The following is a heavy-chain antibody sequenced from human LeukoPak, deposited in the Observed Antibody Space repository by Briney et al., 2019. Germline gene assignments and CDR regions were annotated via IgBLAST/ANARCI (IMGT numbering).Heavy chain of an antibody. V-gene: IGHV3-53*01. D-gene: IGHD6-19*01. J-gene: IGHJ4*02. CDR2: IYSGGST. CDR1: GFTVSSNF. Sequence: GGSLRLSCAASGFTVSSNFLSWVRQPPGKGLEWVSDIYSGGSTYYADSVKGRFTISRDNSKNTLYLQMSSLRAEDTAIYYCAKDRSSGWFSGAVYFDYWGQGTLVTVSS. CDR3: AKDRSSGWFSGAVYFDY.